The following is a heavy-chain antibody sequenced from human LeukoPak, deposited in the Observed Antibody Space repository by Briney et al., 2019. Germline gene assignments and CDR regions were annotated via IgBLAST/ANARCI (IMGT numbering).Heavy chain of an antibody. CDR3: AGSLGGGDWYFDY. CDR1: GFTFSTYA. J-gene: IGHJ4*02. Sequence: PERSLRLSCAASGFTFSTYAMHWARQAPGKGPEWVAVISYDGRNKYYADSVKGRFTISRDNSKNTLYLRMDSLRAEDTAMYYCAGSLGGGDWYFDYWGQGTLVTVSS. CDR2: ISYDGRNK. D-gene: IGHD2-21*01. V-gene: IGHV3-30*04.